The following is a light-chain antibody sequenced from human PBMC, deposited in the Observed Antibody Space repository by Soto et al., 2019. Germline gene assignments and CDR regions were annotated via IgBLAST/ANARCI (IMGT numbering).Light chain of an antibody. J-gene: IGKJ4*01. CDR3: QQYNNWPLT. Sequence: EILILHPQATPSLSPGERATLSCRASQSVSSNLAWYQQKPGQAPRLLIYGASTRATGIPARFSGSGSGTEFTLTISSLQSEDFAVYYCQQYNNWPLTFGGGTKVDIK. V-gene: IGKV3-15*01. CDR2: GAS. CDR1: QSVSSN.